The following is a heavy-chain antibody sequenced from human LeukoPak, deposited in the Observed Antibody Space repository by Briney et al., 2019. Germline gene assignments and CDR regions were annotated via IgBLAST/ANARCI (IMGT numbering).Heavy chain of an antibody. Sequence: ASVKVSCKASGYTFTSNKIHWVRQAPGQGLEWMGIISPSSGSARQAQKFQGRVTMTRDMSTSTVHMELSSLRSEDTAVYYCAKEGGRYGDMDVWGKGTTVTVSS. CDR3: AKEGGRYGDMDV. CDR1: GYTFTSNK. J-gene: IGHJ6*03. CDR2: ISPSSGSA. D-gene: IGHD1-26*01. V-gene: IGHV1-46*01.